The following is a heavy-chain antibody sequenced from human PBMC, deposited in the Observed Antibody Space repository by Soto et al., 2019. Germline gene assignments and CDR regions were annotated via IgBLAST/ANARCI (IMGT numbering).Heavy chain of an antibody. CDR1: GGSISSSSYY. Sequence: SETLSLTCTVSGGSISSSSYYWGWIRQPPGKGLEWIGSIYYSGSTYYNPSLKSRVTISVDTSKNQFSLKLSSVTAADTAVYYCATKGADSDSSGWDHRFDPWGHGTLVT. D-gene: IGHD6-19*01. CDR2: IYYSGST. CDR3: ATKGADSDSSGWDHRFDP. V-gene: IGHV4-39*01. J-gene: IGHJ5*02.